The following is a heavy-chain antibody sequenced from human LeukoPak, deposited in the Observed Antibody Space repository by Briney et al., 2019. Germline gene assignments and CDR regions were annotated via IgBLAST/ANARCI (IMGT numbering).Heavy chain of an antibody. CDR3: ARTVDSSGFSPFQH. D-gene: IGHD3-22*01. V-gene: IGHV4-59*08. CDR1: GSMYNYY. Sequence: SETLSLTCTVSGSMYNYYWSWIRQPPGKGLEWIGYIHYSGSTNYNPSLKSRVTMSLDTSNNQVSLWLNPMTAADTAVYYCARTVDSSGFSPFQHWGQGTLVTVSS. J-gene: IGHJ1*01. CDR2: IHYSGST.